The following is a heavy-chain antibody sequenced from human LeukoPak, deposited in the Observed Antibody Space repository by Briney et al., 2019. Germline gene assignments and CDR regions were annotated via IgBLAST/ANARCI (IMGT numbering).Heavy chain of an antibody. J-gene: IGHJ4*02. CDR2: ISYDGSNK. V-gene: IGHV3-30*04. Sequence: GGSLRLSCAASGFTFSSYAMHWVRQAPGKGLEWVAVISYDGSNKYYADSVKGRFTISRDNSKNTLYLQMNSLRAEDTAVYYCTRVYGNWGTFDAWGQGTLVTVSS. D-gene: IGHD7-27*01. CDR1: GFTFSSYA. CDR3: TRVYGNWGTFDA.